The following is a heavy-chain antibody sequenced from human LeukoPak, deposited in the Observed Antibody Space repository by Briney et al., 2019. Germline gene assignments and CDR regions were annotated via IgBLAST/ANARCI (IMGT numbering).Heavy chain of an antibody. J-gene: IGHJ4*02. V-gene: IGHV3-30*02. CDR1: GMTFDRHG. Sequence: GGSLRLSCVVSGMTFDRHGMHWVRQPPGKGLEWLAFIKYDGSRTDYEDSVQGRFTVSRDNSKNTLYLQMSSLRADDTAVYYCSKKGQSEDYGKPGWGQGTLVTASS. CDR2: IKYDGSRT. CDR3: SKKGQSEDYGKPG. D-gene: IGHD4-17*01.